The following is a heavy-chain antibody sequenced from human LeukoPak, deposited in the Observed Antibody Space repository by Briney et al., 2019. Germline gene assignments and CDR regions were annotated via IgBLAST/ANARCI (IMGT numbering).Heavy chain of an antibody. V-gene: IGHV3-64D*06. J-gene: IGHJ4*02. CDR3: VKDSSSGSYFDY. CDR2: ISSNGGST. CDR1: GFTFSRYA. D-gene: IGHD3-10*01. Sequence: GGSLRLSCSASGFTFSRYAMHWVRQAPGKGLEYASAISSNGGSTYYADSVKGRFTISRDNSRNTLHLQMSSLRVEDTAVYYCVKDSSSGSYFDYWGQGTLVTVSS.